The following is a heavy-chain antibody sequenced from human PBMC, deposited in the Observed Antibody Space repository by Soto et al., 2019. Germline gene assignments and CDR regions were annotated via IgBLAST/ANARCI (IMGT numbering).Heavy chain of an antibody. CDR1: GYTFTSYA. J-gene: IGHJ4*02. Sequence: ASVKVSCKASGYTFTSYAMHWVRQAPGQRLEWMGWINAGNGNTKYSQKFQGRVTITRDTSASTAYMELSSLRAEDTAVCYCARGSYYDSSGYPCFDYWGQGTLVTVSS. D-gene: IGHD3-22*01. CDR3: ARGSYYDSSGYPCFDY. V-gene: IGHV1-3*01. CDR2: INAGNGNT.